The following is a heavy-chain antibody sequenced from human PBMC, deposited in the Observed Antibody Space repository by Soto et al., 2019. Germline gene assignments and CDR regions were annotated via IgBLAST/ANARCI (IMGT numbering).Heavy chain of an antibody. CDR3: ARGEYSSSLGFDY. CDR1: GGSFSGYY. J-gene: IGHJ4*02. D-gene: IGHD6-6*01. CDR2: INHSGST. Sequence: SETLSVTCAIYGGSFSGYYWSWIRQPPGKGLEWIGEINHSGSTNYNPSLKSRVTISVDTSKNQFSLKLSSVTAADTAVHYCARGEYSSSLGFDYWGQGTLVTVS. V-gene: IGHV4-34*01.